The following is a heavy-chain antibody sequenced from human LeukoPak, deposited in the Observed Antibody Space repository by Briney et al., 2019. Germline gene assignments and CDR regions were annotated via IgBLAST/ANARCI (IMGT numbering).Heavy chain of an antibody. Sequence: GGSLRLSCAASGFTFSDYYMSWIRQAPGKGLEWVAVISYDGSNKYYADSVKGRFTISRDNSKNTLYLQMNSLRAEDTAVYYCARGKQWLSFDIWGQGTMVTVSS. CDR1: GFTFSDYY. CDR2: ISYDGSNK. CDR3: ARGKQWLSFDI. D-gene: IGHD6-19*01. V-gene: IGHV3-30*03. J-gene: IGHJ3*02.